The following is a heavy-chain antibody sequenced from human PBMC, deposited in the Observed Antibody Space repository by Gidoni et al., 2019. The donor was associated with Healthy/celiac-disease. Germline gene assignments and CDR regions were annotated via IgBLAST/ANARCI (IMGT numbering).Heavy chain of an antibody. Sequence: QVQLVQSGAEVKKPGSSVKVSCKASGGTFSSYAITWVRQAPGQGLEWMGGIIPIFGTANYAQKFQGRVTVTADESTSTAYMELSSLRSEDTAVYYCATGQMRGITMVRGVPGSNYYHYGMDVWGQGTTVTVSS. CDR3: ATGQMRGITMVRGVPGSNYYHYGMDV. V-gene: IGHV1-69*01. D-gene: IGHD3-10*01. CDR1: GGTFSSYA. J-gene: IGHJ6*02. CDR2: IIPIFGTA.